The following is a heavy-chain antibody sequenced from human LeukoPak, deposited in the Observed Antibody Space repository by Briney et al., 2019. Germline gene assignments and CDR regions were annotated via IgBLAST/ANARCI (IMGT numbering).Heavy chain of an antibody. V-gene: IGHV1-46*01. CDR2: INSSGGTT. CDR3: ARGGWYYFDY. J-gene: IGHJ4*02. D-gene: IGHD6-19*01. CDR1: GYTFTRYY. Sequence: ASVRVSCTASGYTFTRYYMHWVPQAPGQGLEWMGIINSSGGTTSYAQKFQGRVTMTRDTSTSTVYMELSSLRSEDTAVYYCARGGWYYFDYWGQGTLVTVSS.